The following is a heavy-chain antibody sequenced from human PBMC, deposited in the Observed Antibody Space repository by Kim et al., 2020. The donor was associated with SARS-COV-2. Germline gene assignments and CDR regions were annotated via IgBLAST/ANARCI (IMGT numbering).Heavy chain of an antibody. D-gene: IGHD3-10*01. CDR2: ISFIGGT. CDR3: ARHLGAPGTSYKLRS. J-gene: IGHJ1*01. CDR1: HGSMSSGY. Sequence: SETLSLSCSVSHGSMSSGYWSWIRQPPGKGLEWIAYISFIGGTDYNPSLRSRATISVDTSKNQFSLRLRSVTAADTATSYCARHLGAPGTSYKLRSWGRG. V-gene: IGHV4-59*08.